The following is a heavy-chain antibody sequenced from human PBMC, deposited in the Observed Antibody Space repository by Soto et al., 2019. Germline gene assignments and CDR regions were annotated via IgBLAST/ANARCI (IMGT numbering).Heavy chain of an antibody. D-gene: IGHD4-17*01. CDR2: IIPLIGTP. V-gene: IGHV1-69*12. CDR1: GDTFTNYA. CDR3: ARVRNDYGDYYYGMDV. Sequence: QVQLVQSGAEVKKPGSSVKVSCKASGDTFTNYAINWVRQAPGQGLEWMGAIIPLIGTPKYAHKFQGRVTISADDSKSEAYMELSSLRSEDTAVYFCARVRNDYGDYYYGMDVWGQGTTVTVSS. J-gene: IGHJ6*02.